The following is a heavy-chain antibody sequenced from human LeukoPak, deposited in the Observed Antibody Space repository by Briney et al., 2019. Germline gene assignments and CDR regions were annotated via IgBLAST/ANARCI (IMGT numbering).Heavy chain of an antibody. CDR1: GFTFSSYS. J-gene: IGHJ5*02. CDR3: AREDVDTAMVTSNNWFDP. Sequence: GGSLRLSCAASGFTFSSYSMNWVRQAPGKGLEWVSSISSSSSYIYYENSVKGRFTISRDNAKNSLYLQMNSLRAEDTAVYYCAREDVDTAMVTSNNWFDPWGQGTLVTVSS. CDR2: ISSSSSYI. D-gene: IGHD5-18*01. V-gene: IGHV3-21*01.